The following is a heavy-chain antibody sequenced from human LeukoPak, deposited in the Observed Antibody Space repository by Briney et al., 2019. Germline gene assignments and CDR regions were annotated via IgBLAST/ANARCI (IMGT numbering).Heavy chain of an antibody. Sequence: GESLRLSCAASGFTFTTYWMTWVRQAPGKGLEWVANIKQDGSEKNSVDSVKGRFTISRDNAKNSLYLQMNSLRAEDTAVYYCARSSRDGYNLIDYMDVWGKGTTVTVSS. CDR3: ARSSRDGYNLIDYMDV. CDR2: IKQDGSEK. D-gene: IGHD5-24*01. V-gene: IGHV3-7*01. CDR1: GFTFTTYW. J-gene: IGHJ6*03.